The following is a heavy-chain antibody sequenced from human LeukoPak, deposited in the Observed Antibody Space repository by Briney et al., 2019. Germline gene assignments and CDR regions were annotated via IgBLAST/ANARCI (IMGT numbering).Heavy chain of an antibody. Sequence: GGSLRLSCAASGFTFDDYAMHWVRQAPGKGLEWVSGISWNSGSIGYADSVKGRFTISRDNAKNSLYLQMNSLRAEDTALYYCAREWKFDIWGQGTMVTVSS. V-gene: IGHV3-9*01. D-gene: IGHD1-1*01. J-gene: IGHJ3*02. CDR1: GFTFDDYA. CDR2: ISWNSGSI. CDR3: AREWKFDI.